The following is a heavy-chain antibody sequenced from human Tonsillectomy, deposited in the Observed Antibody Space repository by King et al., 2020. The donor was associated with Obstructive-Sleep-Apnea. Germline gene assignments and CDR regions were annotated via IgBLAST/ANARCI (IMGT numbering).Heavy chain of an antibody. CDR2: ISYDGTNK. V-gene: IGHV3-30*04. Sequence: VQLVESGGGVVQPGRSLRLSCAASGFMFRSYAMDWVRQAPGKGLEWVAVISYDGTNKYYEDSVKGRVTISRDNSKNTLYLQMSSLKPEGTAVYYCARAFRPYYYESSGYLGDAFDIWGQGTMVTVSS. CDR3: ARAFRPYYYESSGYLGDAFDI. J-gene: IGHJ3*02. D-gene: IGHD3-22*01. CDR1: GFMFRSYA.